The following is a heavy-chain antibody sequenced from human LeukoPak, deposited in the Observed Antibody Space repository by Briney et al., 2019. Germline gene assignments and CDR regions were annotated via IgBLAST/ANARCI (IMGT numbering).Heavy chain of an antibody. D-gene: IGHD3-16*01. J-gene: IGHJ4*02. Sequence: SETLSLTCTVTGGSISCCDYYLSWIRQPPGKGLEWIGYIYYSGSTYYNPSLKSRVTISVDTSKNQFSLKLCSVTAAGTAIYFYARGGSGYSRYFINDCGQGTLVTVSS. V-gene: IGHV4-30-4*01. CDR2: IYYSGST. CDR1: GGSISCCDYY. CDR3: ARGGSGYSRYFIND.